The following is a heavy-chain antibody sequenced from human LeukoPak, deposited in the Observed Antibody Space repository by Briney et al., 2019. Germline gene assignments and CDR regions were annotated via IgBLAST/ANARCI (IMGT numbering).Heavy chain of an antibody. D-gene: IGHD2-15*01. CDR2: INPSGGFT. Sequence: ASVKVSCKASGYSFSTHWMHWVRQAPGHGLEWMGIINPSGGFTSYAQKLQGRVTVTRDMSTSTVYMELSNLRSEDTAVYYCARGYCSGGSCYSYDDAFDIWGQGTMVTVSS. CDR3: ARGYCSGGSCYSYDDAFDI. CDR1: GYSFSTHW. J-gene: IGHJ3*02. V-gene: IGHV1-46*01.